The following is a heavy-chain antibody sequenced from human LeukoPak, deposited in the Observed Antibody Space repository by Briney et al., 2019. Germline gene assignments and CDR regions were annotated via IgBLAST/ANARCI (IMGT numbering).Heavy chain of an antibody. CDR3: AKRQGGITMIVVVPGAFDI. Sequence: GSLRLSCAASGFTFSSYAMSWVRQAPGKGLEWVSAISGSGGSTYYADSVKGRFTISRDNSKNTLYLQMNSLRAEDTAVYYCAKRQGGITMIVVVPGAFDIWGQGTMVTVSS. CDR2: ISGSGGST. V-gene: IGHV3-23*01. J-gene: IGHJ3*02. D-gene: IGHD3-22*01. CDR1: GFTFSSYA.